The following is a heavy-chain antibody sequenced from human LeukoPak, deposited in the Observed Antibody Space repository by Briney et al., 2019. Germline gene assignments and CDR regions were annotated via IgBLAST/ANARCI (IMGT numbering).Heavy chain of an antibody. CDR1: GFTLSSYG. CDR2: ISWNSGSI. V-gene: IGHV3-9*01. CDR3: AKGHYYDSSGYYGY. D-gene: IGHD3-22*01. Sequence: PGGSLRLSCAASGFTLSSYGMHWVRQAPGKGLEWVSGISWNSGSIGYADSVKGRFTISRDNAKNSLYLQMNSLRAEDTALYYCAKGHYYDSSGYYGYWGQGTLVTVSS. J-gene: IGHJ4*01.